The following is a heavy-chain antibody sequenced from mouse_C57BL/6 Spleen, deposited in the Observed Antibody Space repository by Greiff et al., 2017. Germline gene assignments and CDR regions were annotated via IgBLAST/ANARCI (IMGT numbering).Heavy chain of an antibody. CDR1: GFSLSTSGMG. V-gene: IGHV8-12*01. CDR3: ARRATGYYDSSYGYYFDY. J-gene: IGHJ2*01. CDR2: IYWDDDK. Sequence: QVTLKVSGPGILQSSQTLSLTCSFSGFSLSTSGMGVSWIRQPSGKGLEWLAHIYWDDDKRYNPSLKSRPTISKDTSRNQVLLKITSVDTADTDTYYCARRATGYYDSSYGYYFDYWGQGTTLTVSS. D-gene: IGHD1-1*01.